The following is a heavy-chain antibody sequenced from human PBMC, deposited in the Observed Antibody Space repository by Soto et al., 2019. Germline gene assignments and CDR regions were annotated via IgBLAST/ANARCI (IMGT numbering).Heavy chain of an antibody. CDR1: GFTFSSHE. V-gene: IGHV3-48*03. CDR3: ARGGVC. J-gene: IGHJ1*01. CDR2: ISGSGSTI. D-gene: IGHD2-8*01. Sequence: PGGSLRLSCEATGFTFSSHEMNWIRQTPGKRLEWIAKISGSGSTINYADSVKGRFTISRDNVQRTLHLQMDSLRVEDTGVYYCARGGVCWGRGTLVTVSS.